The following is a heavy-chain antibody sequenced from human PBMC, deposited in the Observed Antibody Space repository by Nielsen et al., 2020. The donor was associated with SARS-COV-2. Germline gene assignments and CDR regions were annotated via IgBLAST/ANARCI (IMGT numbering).Heavy chain of an antibody. CDR3: ARDQGPYSGWKRLGMDV. D-gene: IGHD6-19*01. CDR1: GFTFSCYV. J-gene: IGHJ6*02. CDR2: ISYDGSNK. Sequence: GESLKISCAASGFTFSCYVMHLVRPAPGKGLEWVAVISYDGSNKYYADSVKGRFTISRDNSKTTLYLQMNSLRAEDTAVYYCARDQGPYSGWKRLGMDVWGQGTTVTVSS. V-gene: IGHV3-30-3*01.